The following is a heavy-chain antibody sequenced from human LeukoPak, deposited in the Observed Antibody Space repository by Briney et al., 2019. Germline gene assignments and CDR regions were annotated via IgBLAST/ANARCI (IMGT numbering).Heavy chain of an antibody. CDR2: IFYTRDT. CDR3: GRHLNYYYYYYMDV. V-gene: IGHV4-30-2*03. Sequence: SETLSLTCTVSGGSISSGGYYWSWIRQPPGKGLEWIGSIFYTRDTYYNPSLKSRVTISVDTSKNQFSLNLTSVTAADTAVYFCGRHLNYYYYYYMDVWGKGTTVTVSS. J-gene: IGHJ6*03. CDR1: GGSISSGGYY.